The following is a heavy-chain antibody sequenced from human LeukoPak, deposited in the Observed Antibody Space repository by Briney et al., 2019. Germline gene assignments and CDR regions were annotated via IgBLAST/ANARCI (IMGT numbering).Heavy chain of an antibody. Sequence: GGSLRLSCAASGFTFSDYYMSWIRQAPEKGLEWVSYISSSGTTIYYADSVKGRFTISRDNAKNSLYLQMNSLRAEDTAVYYCARRTVTRDWYFDLWGRGTLVTVSS. CDR3: ARRTVTRDWYFDL. D-gene: IGHD4-17*01. V-gene: IGHV3-11*01. CDR2: ISSSGTTI. J-gene: IGHJ2*01. CDR1: GFTFSDYY.